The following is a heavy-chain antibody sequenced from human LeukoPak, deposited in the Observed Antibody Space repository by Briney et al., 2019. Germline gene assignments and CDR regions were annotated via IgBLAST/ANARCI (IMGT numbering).Heavy chain of an antibody. J-gene: IGHJ5*02. Sequence: SETLSLTCTVSGGSISSYYWSWIRQPPGKGLEWIAYIYSTGSTDFNPSLKRRVTISVDTSKNQFSLNLDSVTAADTAIYYCARGDGYNSGFDPWGQGSLVTVSS. CDR3: ARGDGYNSGFDP. CDR1: GGSISSYY. D-gene: IGHD5-24*01. V-gene: IGHV4-59*01. CDR2: IYSTGST.